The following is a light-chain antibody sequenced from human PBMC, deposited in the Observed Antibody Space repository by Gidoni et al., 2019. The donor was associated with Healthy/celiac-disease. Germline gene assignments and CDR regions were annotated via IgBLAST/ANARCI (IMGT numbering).Light chain of an antibody. CDR2: WAS. CDR1: QSVLYSSNNKNY. CDR3: QQYYSTPPLT. J-gene: IGKJ4*01. Sequence: DIVLTQSPDPLAVSLGERATINCKSSQSVLYSSNNKNYLAWYQQKPGQPTKLLIYWASTREAGVPDRFSGSGSGTDFTLTISSLQAEDVAVYYCQQYYSTPPLTFGGGTKVEIK. V-gene: IGKV4-1*01.